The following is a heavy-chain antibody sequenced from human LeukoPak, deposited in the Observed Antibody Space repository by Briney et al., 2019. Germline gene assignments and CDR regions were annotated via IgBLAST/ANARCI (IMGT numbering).Heavy chain of an antibody. CDR3: AKVLGDYVWGSYRDFDH. V-gene: IGHV3-23*01. CDR2: ISGSGGST. J-gene: IGHJ4*02. D-gene: IGHD3-16*02. CDR1: GFTFSSYA. Sequence: GGSLRLSCAASGFTFSSYAMSWVRQAPGKGLEWVSAISGSGGSTYYADSVKGRFTISRDNSKNTLYLQMNSLRAEDTAVYYCAKVLGDYVWGSYRDFDHWGQGTLVTVSS.